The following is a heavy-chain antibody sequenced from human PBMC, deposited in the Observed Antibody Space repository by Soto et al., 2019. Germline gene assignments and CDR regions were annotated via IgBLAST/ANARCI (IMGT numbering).Heavy chain of an antibody. D-gene: IGHD3-10*01. CDR2: IYPGDSDT. Sequence: GAEVKKPGESLKIYCKASGYDFTTYWIGWVRQMPGQGLEWMGIIYPGDSDTRYSPSFQGQVTISADKSITTAYLQWRSLKASDSAMYFCARRDGSGSYFGFYGMDVWGQGTTVSVSS. V-gene: IGHV5-51*01. CDR1: GYDFTTYW. J-gene: IGHJ6*02. CDR3: ARRDGSGSYFGFYGMDV.